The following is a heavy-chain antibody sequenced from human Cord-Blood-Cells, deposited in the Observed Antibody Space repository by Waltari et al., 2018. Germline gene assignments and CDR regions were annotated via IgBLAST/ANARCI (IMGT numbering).Heavy chain of an antibody. CDR1: GFTFSSYW. Sequence: VPLVASGGGLVPPGGSLRLSCAASGFTFSSYWMSWVRQAPGKGLEGGANRKQEGREKDEGDAGKGRGTSARDNAKNARERQRNSRRAEDTAVEEGATGGAATGDDGGQGTRGTGAS. CDR2: RKQEGREK. J-gene: IGHJ4*02. CDR3: ATGGAATGDD. D-gene: IGHD3-16*01. V-gene: IGHV3-7*01.